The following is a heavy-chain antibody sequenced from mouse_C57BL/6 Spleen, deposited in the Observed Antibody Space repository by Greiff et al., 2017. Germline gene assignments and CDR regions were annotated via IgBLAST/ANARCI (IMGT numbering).Heavy chain of an antibody. CDR1: GYTFTDYS. J-gene: IGHJ2*01. V-gene: IGHV1-26*01. Sequence: EVQLQQSGPELVKPGASVKISCKASGYTFTDYSMDWMKQSHGKSLEWIGYINPNNDGTRYNQKFKGKATLTVDKSSSTVYMELRRLTSEDSAVYYCARCYYGYGYFDYWGQGTTLTVSS. CDR3: ARCYYGYGYFDY. D-gene: IGHD2-2*01. CDR2: INPNNDGT.